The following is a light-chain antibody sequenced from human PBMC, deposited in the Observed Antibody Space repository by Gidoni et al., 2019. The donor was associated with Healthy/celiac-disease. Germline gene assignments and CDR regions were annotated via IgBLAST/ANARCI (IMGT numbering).Light chain of an antibody. CDR1: QSISSQ. V-gene: IGKV3-11*01. CDR2: DAS. Sequence: IVLKQSPATLSVSPGERDTLPCRASQSISSQLAWYQQKPGQAPRLLIYDASNRATGVPARFSGSGSGTDFTLTISSLEPEDIAIYYCQQRGNWPYTFGGGTKVEIK. CDR3: QQRGNWPYT. J-gene: IGKJ4*01.